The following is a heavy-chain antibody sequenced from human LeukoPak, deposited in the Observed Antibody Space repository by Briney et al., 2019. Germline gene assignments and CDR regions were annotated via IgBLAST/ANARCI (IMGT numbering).Heavy chain of an antibody. CDR3: AKDALWFGELLAPPYDY. V-gene: IGHV3-23*01. CDR1: GFTFSSYA. J-gene: IGHJ4*02. Sequence: GGSLRLSCAASGFTFSSYATSWVRQAPGKGLEWVSAISGSGGSTYYADSVKGRFTISRDNSKNTLYLQMNSLRAEDTAVYYCAKDALWFGELLAPPYDYWGQGTLVTVSS. CDR2: ISGSGGST. D-gene: IGHD3-10*01.